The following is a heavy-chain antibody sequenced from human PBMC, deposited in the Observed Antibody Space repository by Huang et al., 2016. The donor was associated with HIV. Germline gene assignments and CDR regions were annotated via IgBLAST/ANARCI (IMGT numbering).Heavy chain of an antibody. J-gene: IGHJ3*01. V-gene: IGHV4-39*02. CDR1: GDSVDSSYSY. CDR3: SRGPSTPATEL. CDR2: KSSHCNA. Sequence: QVQLQESGPGLVKPSDTLSLTCIVSGDSVDSSYSYWGWVRQRPGKGLEWRGSKSSHCNAVYNKDPESRITISVDTSKNHFSLNLKTVTAADTAVYYCSRGPSTPATELWGQGTMVTVSS. D-gene: IGHD1-1*01.